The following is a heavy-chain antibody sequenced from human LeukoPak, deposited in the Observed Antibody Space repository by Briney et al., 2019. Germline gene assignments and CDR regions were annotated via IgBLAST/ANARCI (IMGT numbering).Heavy chain of an antibody. J-gene: IGHJ4*03. CDR3: STSSTGLSGYFDC. CDR2: IYYSGST. D-gene: IGHD2-2*01. Sequence: SETLSLTCTVSGASISTYYWSWIRQHPGKGLEWIGYIYYSGSTYYNPSLKSRVIISVDTSKNQFSLKLSSVTAADTAVYYCSTSSTGLSGYFDCWGQGTLVTVSS. V-gene: IGHV4-59*06. CDR1: GASISTYY.